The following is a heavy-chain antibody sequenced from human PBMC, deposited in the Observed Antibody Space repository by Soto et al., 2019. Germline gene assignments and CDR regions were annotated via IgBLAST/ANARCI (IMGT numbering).Heavy chain of an antibody. CDR1: GFTFSSYA. V-gene: IGHV3-23*01. Sequence: GGSLRLSCAASGFTFSSYAMSWVRQAPGKGLEWVSAISGSGGSTYYADSVKGRFTISRDNSKNTLYLQMNSLRAEDTAVYYCAKDHLGGYDFFAFDYWGQGTLVTVSS. CDR3: AKDHLGGYDFFAFDY. CDR2: ISGSGGST. J-gene: IGHJ4*02. D-gene: IGHD5-12*01.